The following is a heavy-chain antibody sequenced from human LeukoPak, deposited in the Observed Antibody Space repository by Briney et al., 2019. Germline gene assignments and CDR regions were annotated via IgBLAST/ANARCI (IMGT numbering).Heavy chain of an antibody. V-gene: IGHV3-23*01. CDR3: AKGHGDWWPVNCFHY. Sequence: PGGSLRLSCAASGFTFSSYGMRWVRQAAGKRLEWVSDISGSGGTTDYADSVKGRFTISRDNSKNTLYLQMNSLTVEDTAIYYCAKGHGDWWPVNCFHYWGQGTLVTVSS. D-gene: IGHD4-17*01. J-gene: IGHJ4*02. CDR1: GFTFSSYG. CDR2: ISGSGGTT.